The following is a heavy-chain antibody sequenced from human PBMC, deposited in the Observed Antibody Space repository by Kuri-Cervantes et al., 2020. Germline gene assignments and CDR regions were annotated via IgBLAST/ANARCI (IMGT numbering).Heavy chain of an antibody. Sequence: LSLTCAASGFTFSSYSMNWVRQAPGKGLEWVSSISSSSSYIYYADSVKGRFTISRDNAKNSLYLQMNSLRAEDTAVYYCAKPYCSSTSCSLYYFDYWGQGTLVTVSS. D-gene: IGHD2-2*01. CDR3: AKPYCSSTSCSLYYFDY. V-gene: IGHV3-21*01. CDR2: ISSSSSYI. J-gene: IGHJ4*02. CDR1: GFTFSSYS.